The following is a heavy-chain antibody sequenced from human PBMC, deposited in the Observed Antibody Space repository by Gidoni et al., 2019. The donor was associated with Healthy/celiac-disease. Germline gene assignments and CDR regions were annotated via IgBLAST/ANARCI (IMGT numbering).Heavy chain of an antibody. CDR3: AKDPHAQWEPLGSAFDI. CDR1: GFTFRSYA. J-gene: IGHJ3*02. V-gene: IGHV3-23*01. D-gene: IGHD1-26*01. CDR2: ISGSGGST. Sequence: EVQLLESGGGLVQPGGSLRLSCPASGFTFRSYAMSWVRQAPGKGLEWVSAISGSGGSTYYEDSVKGRFTISRDNSKNRMYLQMNSLRAEDTAVYYCAKDPHAQWEPLGSAFDIWGQGTMVTVSS.